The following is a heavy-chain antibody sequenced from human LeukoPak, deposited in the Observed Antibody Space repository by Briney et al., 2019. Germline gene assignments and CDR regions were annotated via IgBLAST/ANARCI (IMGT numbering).Heavy chain of an antibody. CDR1: EFTFSNYA. D-gene: IGHD1-26*01. V-gene: IGHV3-23*01. J-gene: IGHJ4*02. CDR3: AKALVGPTYYFDY. Sequence: GGSLRLSCAASEFTFSNYALSWVRHAPGKGLEWVSGISGTGDSTYYADSVKGRFTISRDNSKNALYLQMNSLRDDDTAVYYCAKALVGPTYYFDYWGQGTLVTVSS. CDR2: ISGTGDST.